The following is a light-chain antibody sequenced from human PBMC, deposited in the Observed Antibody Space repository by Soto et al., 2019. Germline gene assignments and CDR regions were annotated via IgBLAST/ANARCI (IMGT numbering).Light chain of an antibody. CDR1: QSISDT. CDR2: GAS. Sequence: EIVMTQSPAPLSVSPGGRTPLSCRASQSISDTLAWYQQKPGQAPRLLIQGASTRATGFPARFSGSGSGTDFTLTISSLQSEDFAVYYCQQYNNWPWTFGQGTKVDIK. CDR3: QQYNNWPWT. J-gene: IGKJ1*01. V-gene: IGKV3-15*01.